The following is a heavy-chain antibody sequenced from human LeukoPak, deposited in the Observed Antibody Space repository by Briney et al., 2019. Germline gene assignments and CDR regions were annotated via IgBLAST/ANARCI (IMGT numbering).Heavy chain of an antibody. CDR2: IYPGDSDS. D-gene: IGHD5-18*01. Sequence: KPGEPLKISCKGSGFSFTSYWIVWARQMPGKGLEWMGIIYPGDSDSRYSPPFQGQVSISADKSINTAYLQWSSLKASDTAMYYCARLSDTAMFTRAFDIWGQGTMVTVSS. CDR1: GFSFTSYW. CDR3: ARLSDTAMFTRAFDI. V-gene: IGHV5-51*03. J-gene: IGHJ3*02.